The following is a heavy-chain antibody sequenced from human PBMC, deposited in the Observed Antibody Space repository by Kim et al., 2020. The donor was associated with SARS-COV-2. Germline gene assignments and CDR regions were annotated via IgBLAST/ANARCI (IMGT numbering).Heavy chain of an antibody. CDR1: GYIFTTYY. J-gene: IGHJ4*01. CDR3: ARSLARGNSGSPYYFDY. V-gene: IGHV1-46*01. Sequence: ASVKVSCKASGYIFTTYYIHWVRQAPGLGLEWMGVINPSGDTTAYAQKFQGRVTMTRDTSTNTVYMQLSSLTSDDTALHYCARSLARGNSGSPYYFDYWGQGTLVTVSS. D-gene: IGHD3-10*01. CDR2: INPSGDTT.